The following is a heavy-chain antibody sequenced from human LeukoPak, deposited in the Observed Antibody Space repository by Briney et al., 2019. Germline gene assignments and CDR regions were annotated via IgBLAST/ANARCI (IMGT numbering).Heavy chain of an antibody. CDR3: ARRRAVAGTCYFDL. V-gene: IGHV4-34*01. Sequence: PSETLSLTCAVYGGSFSAYYWSWIRQPPGKGLEWIGEINHSGSTNYNPSLKSRVTISVDTSKNQFSLKLSSVTAADTAVYYCARRRAVAGTCYFDLWGRGTLVTVSS. D-gene: IGHD6-19*01. J-gene: IGHJ2*01. CDR2: INHSGST. CDR1: GGSFSAYY.